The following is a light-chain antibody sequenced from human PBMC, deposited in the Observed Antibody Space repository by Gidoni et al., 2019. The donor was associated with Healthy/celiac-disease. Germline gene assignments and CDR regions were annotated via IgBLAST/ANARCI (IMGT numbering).Light chain of an antibody. Sequence: DIVMTQSPDSLVVSLGERATINCQSSQTVLYSSNNKNYLAWYQQKPGQPPKLLIYWASTRESGVPDRFSGSGSGTDFTLTISSLQAEDGAVYYCQQYFITPYGFGQGTKLEIK. V-gene: IGKV4-1*01. CDR3: QQYFITPYG. J-gene: IGKJ2*03. CDR1: QTVLYSSNNKNY. CDR2: WAS.